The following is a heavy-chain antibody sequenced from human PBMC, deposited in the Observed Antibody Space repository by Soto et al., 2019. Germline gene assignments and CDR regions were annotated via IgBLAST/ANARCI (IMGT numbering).Heavy chain of an antibody. CDR3: AQRVGSRGSFGY. J-gene: IGHJ4*02. V-gene: IGHV2-5*01. CDR2: IYWNGDT. CDR1: GFSLTSSGVS. D-gene: IGHD6-25*01. Sequence: SGPTLVNPTQTVTLTCTFSGFSLTSSGVSVGWIRQPPGKALEWLAFIYWNGDTRYRPSLQSRLTITKDNSKKQVVLTMTNMDPLDTATYYCAQRVGSRGSFGYWGQGILVTVSS.